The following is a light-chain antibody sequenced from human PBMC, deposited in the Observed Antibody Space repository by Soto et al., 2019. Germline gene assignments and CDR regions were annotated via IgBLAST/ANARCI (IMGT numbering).Light chain of an antibody. CDR3: CSLTTSHTYV. CDR2: EGT. J-gene: IGLJ1*01. V-gene: IGLV2-14*02. CDR1: TSDVGGYNL. Sequence: QSALTQPASVSGSPGQSITISCSGTTSDVGGYNLVSWYQQHTAKAPKLLIYEGTQRPSGVSSRFSGSKSGNTASLTISGLQAEDEADYYCCSLTTSHTYVFGSGTKVTVL.